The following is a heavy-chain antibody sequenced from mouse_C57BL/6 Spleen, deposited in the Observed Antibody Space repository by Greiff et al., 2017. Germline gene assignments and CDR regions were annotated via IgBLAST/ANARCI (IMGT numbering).Heavy chain of an antibody. D-gene: IGHD1-1*01. J-gene: IGHJ3*01. V-gene: IGHV5-16*01. CDR3: ARDRDYYGSSPFAY. Sequence: EVKLVESEGGLVQPGSSMKLSCTASGFTFSDYYMAWVRQVPEKGLEWVANINYDGSSTYYLDSLQSRFIISRDNAKNILYLQMSSLKSEDTATYYCARDRDYYGSSPFAYWGQGTLVTVSA. CDR1: GFTFSDYY. CDR2: INYDGSST.